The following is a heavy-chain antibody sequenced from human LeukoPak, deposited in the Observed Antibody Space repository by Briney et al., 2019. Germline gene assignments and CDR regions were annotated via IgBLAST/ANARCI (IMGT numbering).Heavy chain of an antibody. J-gene: IGHJ4*02. D-gene: IGHD3-3*01. CDR3: ARDLWSGPADY. Sequence: QPGRSLRLSCAASGFTFSSYWMSWVRQAPGKGLEWVANIKQDGSEKYYVDSVKGRFTISRDNAKNSLYLQMNSLRAEDTAVYYCARDLWSGPADYWGQGTLVTVSS. V-gene: IGHV3-7*03. CDR1: GFTFSSYW. CDR2: IKQDGSEK.